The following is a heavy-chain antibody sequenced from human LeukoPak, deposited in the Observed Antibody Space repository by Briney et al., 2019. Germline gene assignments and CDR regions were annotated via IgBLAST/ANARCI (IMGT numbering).Heavy chain of an antibody. V-gene: IGHV1-69*05. Sequence: SVKVSCKASGGTFNNYAISWVRQAPGQGPEWMGGVMPLFGTQSYAQKFQGRVTVITDDSTNTAYMEVSSLRYDDTAIYYCAATDGYIHRHPLYYLDYWGQGTLVIVSS. CDR3: AATDGYIHRHPLYYLDY. CDR2: VMPLFGTQ. D-gene: IGHD5-24*01. J-gene: IGHJ4*02. CDR1: GGTFNNYA.